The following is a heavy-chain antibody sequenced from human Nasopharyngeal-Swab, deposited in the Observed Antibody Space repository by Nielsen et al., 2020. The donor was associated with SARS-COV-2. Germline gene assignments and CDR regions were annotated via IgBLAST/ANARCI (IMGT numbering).Heavy chain of an antibody. Sequence: GSLRLSCAVYGGSLSGYYWSWIRQPPGKGLEWIGEINHSGSTNYNPSLKSRVTISVDTSKNQFSLKLSSVTAADTAVYYCASLPGYSGYDTHGWGQGTLVTVSS. CDR2: INHSGST. D-gene: IGHD5-12*01. CDR1: GGSLSGYY. V-gene: IGHV4-34*01. J-gene: IGHJ4*02. CDR3: ASLPGYSGYDTHG.